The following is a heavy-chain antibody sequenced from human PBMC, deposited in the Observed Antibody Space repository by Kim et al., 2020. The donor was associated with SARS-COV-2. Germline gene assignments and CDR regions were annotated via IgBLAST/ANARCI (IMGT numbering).Heavy chain of an antibody. D-gene: IGHD1-1*01. CDR1: GFTFSSYW. Sequence: GGSLRLFCAASGFTFSSYWMHWVRQVPGKGLVWVSRINSDGSSTSYAGSVKGRFTISRDNAKNTLYLQMNSLRAEDTAVYYCATGDSHAFDIWGQGTMVTVSS. J-gene: IGHJ3*02. CDR3: ATGDSHAFDI. V-gene: IGHV3-74*01. CDR2: INSDGSST.